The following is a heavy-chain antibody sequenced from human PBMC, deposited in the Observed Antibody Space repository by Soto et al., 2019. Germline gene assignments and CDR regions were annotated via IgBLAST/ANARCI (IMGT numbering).Heavy chain of an antibody. CDR3: XXXXXIWGSYDY. D-gene: IGHD3-16*01. CDR1: GITFSSYA. V-gene: IGHV3-23*01. CDR2: ISGNGGST. Sequence: EVQLLESGGGLVQPGGSLRLSCAASGITFSSYAMSWVRQAPGKGLEWVSTISGNGGSTYYADSVKGRFTISRDNXXXXXXXXXXXXXXXXXXXXXXXXXXXIWGSYDYWGQGSLVTVSS. J-gene: IGHJ4*02.